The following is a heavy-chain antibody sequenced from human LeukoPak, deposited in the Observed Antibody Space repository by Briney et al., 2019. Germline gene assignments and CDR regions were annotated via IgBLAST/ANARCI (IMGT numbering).Heavy chain of an antibody. J-gene: IGHJ6*03. V-gene: IGHV1-18*01. CDR3: ARGGSGDHQEQLGPPGYYHYMDV. Sequence: ASVKVSCKASGYSFTAYGMGWLRQAPGQGLEWMGWISGHTGTAIYAQNLQGRVTLTADTFTSTVYMEMRSLRSDGTAVYYCARGGSGDHQEQLGPPGYYHYMDVWGTGTTVTVSS. D-gene: IGHD3-10*01. CDR1: GYSFTAYG. CDR2: ISGHTGTA.